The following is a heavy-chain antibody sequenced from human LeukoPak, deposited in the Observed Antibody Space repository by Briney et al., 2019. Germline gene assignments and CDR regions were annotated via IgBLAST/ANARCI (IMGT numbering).Heavy chain of an antibody. J-gene: IGHJ4*02. CDR3: ARMPQVVPVSYYFDY. CDR2: IYYSGTT. V-gene: IGHV4-39*07. D-gene: IGHD2-2*01. Sequence: ASETLSLTCTVSGGSISSSSYYWGWIRQPPGKGLEWIGSIYYSGTTYYNPSLRSRVTISVDTSKNQFSLNLNSVTAADTAVFYCARMPQVVPVSYYFDYWGQGTLVTVSS. CDR1: GGSISSSSYY.